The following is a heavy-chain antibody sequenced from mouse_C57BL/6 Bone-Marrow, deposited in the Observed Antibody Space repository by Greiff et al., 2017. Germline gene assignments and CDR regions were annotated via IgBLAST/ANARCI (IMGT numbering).Heavy chain of an antibody. CDR3: AREWDYLDY. V-gene: IGHV1-80*01. CDR1: GYAFSTYW. Sequence: QVQLKESGAELVKPGASVKISCKVSGYAFSTYWMNWVKQRPGQGLEWIGQIYPGDGDTNYNGKFKGKATLTADKSSSTAYMQLSSLTAEDSAVYFCAREWDYLDYWGQGTTLTVSS. J-gene: IGHJ2*01. CDR2: IYPGDGDT.